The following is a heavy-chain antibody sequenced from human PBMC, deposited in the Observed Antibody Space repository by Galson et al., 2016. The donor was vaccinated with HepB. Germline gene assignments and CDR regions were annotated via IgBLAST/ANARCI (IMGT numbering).Heavy chain of an antibody. Sequence: SLRLSCAASGFVFSNFGLSWVRQAPGKGLEWVASISTRHTTYHSDSVQGRFTISRDNSNNTLYLQMNGLRAEDTAVYYCAKERLVRRIFDHWGQGTLLTVSS. J-gene: IGHJ4*02. CDR2: ISTRHTT. V-gene: IGHV3-23*01. D-gene: IGHD1-1*01. CDR1: GFVFSNFG. CDR3: AKERLVRRIFDH.